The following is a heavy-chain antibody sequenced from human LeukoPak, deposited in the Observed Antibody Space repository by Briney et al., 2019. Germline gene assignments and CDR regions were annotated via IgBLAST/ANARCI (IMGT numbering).Heavy chain of an antibody. CDR2: ISPNSGGT. CDR3: ARDAYDILTGYHYYYKDV. Sequence: GASVRVSRKASGYTFSGYYMHWVRQAPGQGLEWMGWISPNSGGTNYVQKFQGRVTMTRDTSISTAYMELRSLRSDDTAVYYCARDAYDILTGYHYYYKDVWGKGTTVTISS. CDR1: GYTFSGYY. J-gene: IGHJ6*03. V-gene: IGHV1-2*02. D-gene: IGHD3-9*01.